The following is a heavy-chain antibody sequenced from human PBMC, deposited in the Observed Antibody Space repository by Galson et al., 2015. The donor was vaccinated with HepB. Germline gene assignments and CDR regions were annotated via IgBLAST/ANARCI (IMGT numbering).Heavy chain of an antibody. Sequence: SVKVSCKASGGTFSSYAISWVRQAPGQGLEWMGGIIPIFGTANYAQKFQGRVTITADESTSTAYMELSSLRSEDTAVYYCARAEYSYGPDDYWGQGTLVTVSS. D-gene: IGHD5-18*01. V-gene: IGHV1-69*13. CDR2: IIPIFGTA. CDR3: ARAEYSYGPDDY. CDR1: GGTFSSYA. J-gene: IGHJ4*02.